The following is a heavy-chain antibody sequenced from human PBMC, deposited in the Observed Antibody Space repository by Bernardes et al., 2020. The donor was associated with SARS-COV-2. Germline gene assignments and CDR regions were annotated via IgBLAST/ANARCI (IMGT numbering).Heavy chain of an antibody. D-gene: IGHD6-13*01. CDR2: FDPEDGET. CDR1: GYTLTELS. CDR3: ATAIAAAGTPGNYYYYYGMDV. V-gene: IGHV1-24*01. Sequence: SVKVSCKVSGYTLTELSMHWVRQAPGKGLEWMGGFDPEDGETIYAQKFQGRVTMTEDTSTDTAYMELSSLRSEDTAVYYFATAIAAAGTPGNYYYYYGMDVWGQGTTVTVSS. J-gene: IGHJ6*02.